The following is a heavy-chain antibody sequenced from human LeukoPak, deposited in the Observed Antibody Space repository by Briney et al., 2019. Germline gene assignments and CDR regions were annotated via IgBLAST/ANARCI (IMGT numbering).Heavy chain of an antibody. J-gene: IGHJ4*02. D-gene: IGHD4-17*01. CDR1: GYTFTSYG. CDR3: ARENYGDYSLADY. CDR2: IIPILGIA. Sequence: SVKVSCKASGYTFTSYGISWVRQAPGQGLEWMGRIIPILGIANYAQKFQGRVTITADKSTSTAYMELSSLRSGDTAVYYCARENYGDYSLADYWGQGTLVTVSS. V-gene: IGHV1-69*04.